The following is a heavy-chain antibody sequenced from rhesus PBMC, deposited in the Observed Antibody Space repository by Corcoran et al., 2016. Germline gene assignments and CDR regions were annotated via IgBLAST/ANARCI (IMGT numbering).Heavy chain of an antibody. CDR3: ATTPVGIAAAGRMGNFDY. V-gene: IGHV3S5*01. D-gene: IGHD6S26*01. Sequence: EVQLVESGGGLVQPGGSLRLSCAASGFTFSSYGMSWVRQAPGKGLEWVSYISNGGGSTYYADSVKGRFTISRDNSKNTLSLQMNSLRAEDTAVYYCATTPVGIAAAGRMGNFDYWGQGVLVTVSS. CDR1: GFTFSSYG. J-gene: IGHJ4*01. CDR2: ISNGGGST.